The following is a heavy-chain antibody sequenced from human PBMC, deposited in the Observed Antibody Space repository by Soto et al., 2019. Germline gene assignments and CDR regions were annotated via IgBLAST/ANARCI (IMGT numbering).Heavy chain of an antibody. CDR1: GFTFINHA. CDR3: AKWEVFVTGHLATQSSLDS. D-gene: IGHD3-9*01. Sequence: GGSLRLSCATSGFTFINHAMTWVRQAPGKAPQWVATVDGTGAARFYAESVKGRFTISRDNSKNTRYLQMNSLRAEDTAVYFCAKWEVFVTGHLATQSSLDSWGQGTLVTVSS. CDR2: VDGTGAAR. V-gene: IGHV3-23*01. J-gene: IGHJ4*02.